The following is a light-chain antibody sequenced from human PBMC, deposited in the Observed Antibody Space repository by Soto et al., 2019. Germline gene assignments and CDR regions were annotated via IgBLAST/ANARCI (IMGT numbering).Light chain of an antibody. Sequence: EVVMRQSPATLSVSPGGGATLSCRASQGIGDTLAWYQHKPVQTPRLLIYGASSRATGIPDRFSGSGSGTDFTLTISSLQSEDFAVYYCQQYNKWPPETFGQGTRVDIK. V-gene: IGKV3D-15*01. J-gene: IGKJ1*01. CDR2: GAS. CDR3: QQYNKWPPET. CDR1: QGIGDT.